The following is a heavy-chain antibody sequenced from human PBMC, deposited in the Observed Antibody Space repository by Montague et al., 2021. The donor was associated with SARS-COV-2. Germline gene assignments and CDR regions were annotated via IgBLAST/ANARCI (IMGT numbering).Heavy chain of an antibody. J-gene: IGHJ4*02. CDR2: IHYSGST. CDR3: ARHGKTRIAMVVVVISFFDY. Sequence: SETLSLTCTVSGGSISSSSYYCGRSHQPPGKGLEWVGSIHYSGSTYYNPSLNSRVTISVDTTKNQFSLQLSSVTAADTAVYCCARHGKTRIAMVVVVISFFDYWGQGTLVTVSS. D-gene: IGHD3-22*01. V-gene: IGHV4-39*01. CDR1: GGSISSSSYY.